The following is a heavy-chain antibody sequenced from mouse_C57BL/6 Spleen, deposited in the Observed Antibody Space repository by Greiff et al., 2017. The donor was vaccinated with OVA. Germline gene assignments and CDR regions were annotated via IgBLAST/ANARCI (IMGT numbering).Heavy chain of an antibody. Sequence: EVQLQQSGPGMVKPSQSLSLTCTVTGYSITSGYDWHWIRHFPGNKLEWMGYISYSGSTNYNPSLKSRISITHDTSKNHFFLKLNSVTTEDTATYYCAREGDYDGPWFAYWGQGTLVTVSA. CDR3: AREGDYDGPWFAY. CDR1: GYSITSGYD. J-gene: IGHJ3*01. CDR2: ISYSGST. V-gene: IGHV3-1*01. D-gene: IGHD2-4*01.